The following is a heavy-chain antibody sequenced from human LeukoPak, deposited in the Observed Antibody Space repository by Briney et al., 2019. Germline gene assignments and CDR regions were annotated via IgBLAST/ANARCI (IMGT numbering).Heavy chain of an antibody. V-gene: IGHV4-38-2*02. CDR1: GYSISSGYY. Sequence: SETLSLTCTVSGYSISSGYYWGWIRQPPGKGLEWIGRLYTSGSTDYNPSLKSRVTMSVDTSKNQFSLKLISVTAADTAVYYCARDHPYCSRTSCTYYYYYMDVWGKGTTVTVSS. CDR3: ARDHPYCSRTSCTYYYYYMDV. CDR2: LYTSGST. D-gene: IGHD2-2*01. J-gene: IGHJ6*03.